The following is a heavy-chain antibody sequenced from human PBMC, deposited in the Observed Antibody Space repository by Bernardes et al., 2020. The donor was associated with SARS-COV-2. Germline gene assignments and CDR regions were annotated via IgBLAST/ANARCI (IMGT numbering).Heavy chain of an antibody. CDR3: AQAQCRRTSCLQTDH. CDR1: GFSLTTRGVG. CDR2: IYWDDDY. Sequence: SGPTLVKPKQTLTLTCTFSGFSLTTRGVGVGWIRQSPGEAPEWLAVIYWDDDYRYNPFLRSRLTITKDTSTSQVVLTMTDMGPVDTGTYYCAQAQCRRTSCLQTDHWGQGTLVTVSS. J-gene: IGHJ4*02. V-gene: IGHV2-5*02. D-gene: IGHD1-7*01.